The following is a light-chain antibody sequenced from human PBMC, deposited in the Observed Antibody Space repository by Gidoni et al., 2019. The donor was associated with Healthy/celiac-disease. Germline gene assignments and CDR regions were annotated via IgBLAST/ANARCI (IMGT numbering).Light chain of an antibody. CDR3: SSYTSSSTRV. J-gene: IGLJ1*01. Sequence: QSALTQPASVAVSPGQSITISWTGTSSDVGGYTYVSWYQPHPGKAPKLMIYDVSNRPAGVSNRFSGSKSGNTASLTISGLQAEDEADYYCSSYTSSSTRVFGTGTKVTVL. V-gene: IGLV2-14*03. CDR1: SSDVGGYTY. CDR2: DVS.